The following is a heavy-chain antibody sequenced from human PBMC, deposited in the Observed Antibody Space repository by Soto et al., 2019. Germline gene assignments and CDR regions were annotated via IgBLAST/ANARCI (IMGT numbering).Heavy chain of an antibody. CDR1: GYTFTSYG. Sequence: QVQLVQSGAEVKRPGASVKVSCKASGYTFTSYGISWVRQAPGQGLEWMGWISAYNGNTNYGQKLQGRGTMTTDTSASRAYMELRSLRSDHTDVYYCARTIFGVVICYFDYWCQGTLLTVSS. CDR3: ARTIFGVVICYFDY. CDR2: ISAYNGNT. D-gene: IGHD3-3*01. V-gene: IGHV1-18*01. J-gene: IGHJ4*02.